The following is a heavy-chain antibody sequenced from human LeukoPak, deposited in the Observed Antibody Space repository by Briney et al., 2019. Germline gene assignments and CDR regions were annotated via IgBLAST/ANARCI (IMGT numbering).Heavy chain of an antibody. V-gene: IGHV3-7*01. CDR2: IKQDGTEK. Sequence: GGSLRLSCAASGFTFRSYWMSWVRQAPGKGLEWVANIKQDGTEKYYVDSVKGRFTISRDNAKNSLYLLMNSLRAEDTAVYYCARDGYSGSYYDYWGQGTLVTVSS. CDR3: ARDGYSGSYYDY. D-gene: IGHD1-26*01. CDR1: GFTFRSYW. J-gene: IGHJ4*02.